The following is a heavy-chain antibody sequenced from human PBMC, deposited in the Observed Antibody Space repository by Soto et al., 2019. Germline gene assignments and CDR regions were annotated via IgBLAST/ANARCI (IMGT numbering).Heavy chain of an antibody. Sequence: QVQLQESGPGLVKPSETLSLTCTVSGGSVSSGSYYWSWIRQPPGKGLEWIGYIYYSGSTNYNPSLKSRVTISVDTSKNQFSLKLSSVTAADTAVYYCARGESSSSGPPYYYYGMDVWGQGTTVTVSS. V-gene: IGHV4-61*01. CDR3: ARGESSSSGPPYYYYGMDV. CDR1: GGSVSSGSYY. D-gene: IGHD6-6*01. J-gene: IGHJ6*02. CDR2: IYYSGST.